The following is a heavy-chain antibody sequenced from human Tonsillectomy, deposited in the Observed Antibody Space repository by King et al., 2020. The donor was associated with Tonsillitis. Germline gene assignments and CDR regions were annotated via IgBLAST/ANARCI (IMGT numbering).Heavy chain of an antibody. Sequence: QLQESGPGLVKPSQTLFPTCAVSGGSISSGDYSWSCIRQPPGKGLEWIGYIYYSGSTYYNPSLKSRVTMSVDTSKNQFSLRLSSVTAADTAVYYCARGGYCATTSCYGEYAMDVWGQGTTVTVSS. CDR3: ARGGYCATTSCYGEYAMDV. V-gene: IGHV4-30-4*07. J-gene: IGHJ6*02. CDR1: GGSISSGDYS. D-gene: IGHD2-2*01. CDR2: IYYSGST.